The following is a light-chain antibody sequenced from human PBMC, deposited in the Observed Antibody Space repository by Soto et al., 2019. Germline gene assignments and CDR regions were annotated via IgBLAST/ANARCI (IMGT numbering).Light chain of an antibody. CDR1: QSVFSSSTNKNY. Sequence: FVMTHSPDSLAVSLGERATIDCKSSQSVFSSSTNKNYLYWFQQKQGQPPKLVIYWASTRESGVPERFSGSGYGTDLTLTISSLQAEDVAVYYCQQYYSTPLTFGGGTKVDIK. J-gene: IGKJ4*01. CDR3: QQYYSTPLT. V-gene: IGKV4-1*01. CDR2: WAS.